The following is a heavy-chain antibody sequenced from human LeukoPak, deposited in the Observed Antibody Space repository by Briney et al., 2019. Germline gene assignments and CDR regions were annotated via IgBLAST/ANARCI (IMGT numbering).Heavy chain of an antibody. CDR3: ARQSGSYGGILDN. Sequence: SETLSLTCSVSGGSISSGSYYWGWIRQPPGKGLEWIGGIYYSGSTYYNPSLKSRVTISVDTSRNEFSLRLSSVTAADTALYFCARQSGSYGGILDNWGQGILGTVSS. D-gene: IGHD1-26*01. J-gene: IGHJ4*02. V-gene: IGHV4-39*01. CDR1: GGSISSGSYY. CDR2: IYYSGST.